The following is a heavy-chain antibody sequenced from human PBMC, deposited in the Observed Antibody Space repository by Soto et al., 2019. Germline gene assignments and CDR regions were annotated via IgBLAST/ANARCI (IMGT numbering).Heavy chain of an antibody. Sequence: PSETLSLTCAVYGGSFSGYYWSWVRQPPGKGLEWIGEINHRGRTNHDPSLKSRVTISVDTSKSQFSLKLSSVTAADTAVYYCARGDFLSDYWGQGTLVTVSS. J-gene: IGHJ4*02. V-gene: IGHV4-34*01. CDR3: ARGDFLSDY. CDR1: GGSFSGYY. D-gene: IGHD3-3*01. CDR2: INHRGRT.